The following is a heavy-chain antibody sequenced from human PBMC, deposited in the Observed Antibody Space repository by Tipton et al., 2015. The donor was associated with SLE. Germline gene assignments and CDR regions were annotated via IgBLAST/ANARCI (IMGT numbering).Heavy chain of an antibody. CDR1: GGSITRGDYY. CDR2: RHYSGST. CDR3: ATGIIVKFSGSLPIYAYST. D-gene: IGHD3-16*01. J-gene: IGHJ3*01. V-gene: IGHV4-31*03. Sequence: TLSLTCTVSGGSITRGDYYWSWIRQQPGKGLEWIGYRHYSGSTYYNPSLKSRLAMSVDTSENQFSLKLSSVTAADTAVYYCATGIIVKFSGSLPIYAYSTWGQGTMVTVSS.